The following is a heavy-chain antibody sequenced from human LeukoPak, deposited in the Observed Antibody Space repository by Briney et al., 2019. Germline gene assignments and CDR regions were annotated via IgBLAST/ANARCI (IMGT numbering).Heavy chain of an antibody. Sequence: GGSLRLSCAASGFTFSSHAMSWVRQAPGKGLEWVSGISGSGVSTYYADSVKGRFTISRDNSKNTLYLQMNSLRAEDTAVYYRARDLLGLLGPRFDYWGQGTLVTVSS. CDR2: ISGSGVST. CDR1: GFTFSSHA. V-gene: IGHV3-23*01. D-gene: IGHD2-15*01. CDR3: ARDLLGLLGPRFDY. J-gene: IGHJ4*02.